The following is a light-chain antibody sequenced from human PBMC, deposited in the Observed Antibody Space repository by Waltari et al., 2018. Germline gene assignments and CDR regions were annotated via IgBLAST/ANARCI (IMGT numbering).Light chain of an antibody. CDR2: LDSDGSH. J-gene: IGLJ2*01. CDR3: QTWGTGFVV. V-gene: IGLV4-69*01. Sequence: QLALTQSPSASASLGASVKLPCTLSSGHSDYSIAWHQQQPEKGPRYLMKLDSDGSHTMGDGIPHRFSGSSSGAERYLTISSLQYEDEADYYCQTWGTGFVVFGGGTKLTVL. CDR1: SGHSDYS.